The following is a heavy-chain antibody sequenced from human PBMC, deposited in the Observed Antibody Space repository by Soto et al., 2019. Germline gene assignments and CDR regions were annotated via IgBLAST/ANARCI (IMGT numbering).Heavy chain of an antibody. Sequence: GQGLEGLVLISFDGSHEFYAGSVKGRFSISRDNSKNTLFLQMDNLRPEDTALYYCAKSPSLAREYDSMRGRTAFSAFRGHGALVTVSS. V-gene: IGHV3-30*18. J-gene: IGHJ4*01. CDR3: AKSPSLAREYDSMRGRTAFSAF. D-gene: IGHD3-3*02. CDR2: ISFDGSHE.